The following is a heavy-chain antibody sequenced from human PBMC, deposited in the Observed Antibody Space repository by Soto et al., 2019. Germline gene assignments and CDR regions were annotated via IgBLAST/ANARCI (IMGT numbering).Heavy chain of an antibody. CDR3: ARDVTRSQSCTIGVCYYHYYYMDV. J-gene: IGHJ6*02. D-gene: IGHD2-8*01. CDR1: GGTFSSYA. V-gene: IGHV1-69*13. CDR2: IIPIFGTA. Sequence: ASVKFSCKASGGTFSSYAISWVRQAPGQGLEWIGGIIPIFGTANYAQKFQGRVTITADESTSTAYMELSSLRSEDTAVYYCARDVTRSQSCTIGVCYYHYYYMDVRGQGAMVTVSS.